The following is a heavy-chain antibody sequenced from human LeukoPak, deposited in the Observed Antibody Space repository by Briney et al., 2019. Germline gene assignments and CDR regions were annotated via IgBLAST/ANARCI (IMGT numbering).Heavy chain of an antibody. V-gene: IGHV4-39*01. CDR2: IYHTGTT. D-gene: IGHD3-3*01. CDR3: ASPSKWVLSDLGC. CDR1: GGSISSNTYY. Sequence: KPSETLSLTCTVSGGSISSNTYYWAWIRQPPGKGLEWIGSIYHTGTTYYNPSLKSRVTISVDTSSNRFSLQLRYVTAADTATHYFASPSKWVLSDLGCWGRGTLVTVSS. J-gene: IGHJ4*01.